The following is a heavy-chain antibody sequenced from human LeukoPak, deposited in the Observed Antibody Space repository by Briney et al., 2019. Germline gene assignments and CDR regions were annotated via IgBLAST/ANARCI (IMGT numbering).Heavy chain of an antibody. Sequence: GGSLRPSCAASGFTFSYHWMTWVRQAPGKGLEWVANIKNDGAVKNYVDSVKGRFTISRDNAKNSLYLQMNSLRAEDTAVYYCAKDSYSKGDFWGQGVLVTVSS. V-gene: IGHV3-7*01. J-gene: IGHJ4*02. CDR3: AKDSYSKGDF. D-gene: IGHD6-13*01. CDR2: IKNDGAVK. CDR1: GFTFSYHW.